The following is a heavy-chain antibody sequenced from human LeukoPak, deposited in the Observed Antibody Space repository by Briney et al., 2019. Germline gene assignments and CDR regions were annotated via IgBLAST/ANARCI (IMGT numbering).Heavy chain of an antibody. CDR1: GYTFTGYY. Sequence: ASVKVSCKASGYTFTGYYIHWVRQAPGQGLEWMGWINPNSGGTKSAQRFQGRVTMTRDTSISTAYMELSGLRSDGTAVYYCARGEGIAARPTVDYWGQGTLVTVSS. CDR2: INPNSGGT. J-gene: IGHJ4*02. CDR3: ARGEGIAARPTVDY. D-gene: IGHD6-6*01. V-gene: IGHV1-2*02.